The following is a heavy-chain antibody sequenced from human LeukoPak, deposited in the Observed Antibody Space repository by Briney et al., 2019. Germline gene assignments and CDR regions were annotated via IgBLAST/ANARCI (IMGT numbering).Heavy chain of an antibody. CDR2: ISKDGNNK. V-gene: IGHV3-30-3*01. CDR3: TRDNYYDTSDKPLTAFDI. Sequence: GRSLRLSCAASGFTFNKYAMHWVRQARGKGLELVALISKDGNNKYYADPVQGRFSISRDNSKNTLYLQMNSLRAEDTALYYCTRDNYYDTSDKPLTAFDIWGQGTMVTVSS. J-gene: IGHJ3*02. CDR1: GFTFNKYA. D-gene: IGHD3-22*01.